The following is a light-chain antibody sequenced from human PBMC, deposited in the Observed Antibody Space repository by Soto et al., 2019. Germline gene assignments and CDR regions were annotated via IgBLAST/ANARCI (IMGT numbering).Light chain of an antibody. V-gene: IGKV3-20*01. Sequence: EIVLTQSPGTLSLSPGERPTLSCRASQGVTSTNLAWYQQKPGQAPRLLIYGASSRATGIPDRFSGSGSGTDFTLTISRLEPEDFAVYYCQQYGSSRTFGQGTKVEIK. J-gene: IGKJ1*01. CDR1: QGVTSTN. CDR3: QQYGSSRT. CDR2: GAS.